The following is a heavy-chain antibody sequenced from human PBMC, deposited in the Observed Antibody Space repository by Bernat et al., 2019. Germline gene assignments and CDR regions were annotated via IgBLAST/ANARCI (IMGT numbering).Heavy chain of an antibody. J-gene: IGHJ5*02. Sequence: QVQLVESGGGVVQPGRSLRLSCAASGFTFSSYGMHCVRQAPGKGLEWVAVISYDGSNKYYADSVKGRFTISRDNSKNTLYLQMNSLRAEDTAVYYCAKFQGRDDYGDSSDHWGQGTLVTVSS. CDR2: ISYDGSNK. CDR3: AKFQGRDDYGDSSDH. D-gene: IGHD4-17*01. V-gene: IGHV3-30*18. CDR1: GFTFSSYG.